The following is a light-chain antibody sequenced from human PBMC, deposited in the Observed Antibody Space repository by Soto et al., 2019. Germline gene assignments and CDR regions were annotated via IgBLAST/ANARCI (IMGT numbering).Light chain of an antibody. V-gene: IGKV3-15*01. CDR2: GAS. CDR1: QSVSSN. CDR3: HQYNKSPRT. Sequence: VLTSSSAKLSVXPGEXGTLXXRASQSVSSNLAWYQQRPGQAARLLIYGASTTPTGIAARFSGSGSGTEFTLTISSLQSEDFAVYNCHQYNKSPRTFGQGTKADIK. J-gene: IGKJ2*01.